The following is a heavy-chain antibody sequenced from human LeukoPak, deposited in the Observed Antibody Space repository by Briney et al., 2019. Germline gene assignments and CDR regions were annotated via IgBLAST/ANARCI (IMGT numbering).Heavy chain of an antibody. V-gene: IGHV4-4*07. Sequence: SETLSLTCTVSGGSINSYWSWIRQPAGKGLEWIGRISGSGTITYNPALQSRVTISVDTSKNQFSLKLSSVTAADTAVYYCAGNYYGSGSYYSEDRYWGQGTLVTVSS. CDR1: GGSINSY. D-gene: IGHD3-10*01. CDR2: ISGSGTI. J-gene: IGHJ4*02. CDR3: AGNYYGSGSYYSEDRY.